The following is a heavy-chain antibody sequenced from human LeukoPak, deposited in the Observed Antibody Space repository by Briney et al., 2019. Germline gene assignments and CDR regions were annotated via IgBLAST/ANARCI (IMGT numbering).Heavy chain of an antibody. D-gene: IGHD6-19*01. CDR2: ISYDGSNK. CDR1: GFTFSSYG. CDR3: AKELQQWLVRNDAFDI. J-gene: IGHJ3*02. V-gene: IGHV3-30*18. Sequence: PGGSLRLSCAASGFTFSSYGMHWVRQAPGKGLEWVAVISYDGSNKYYADSVKGRFTISRDNSKNTLYLQMTSLRAEDTAVYYCAKELQQWLVRNDAFDIWGQGTMVTVYS.